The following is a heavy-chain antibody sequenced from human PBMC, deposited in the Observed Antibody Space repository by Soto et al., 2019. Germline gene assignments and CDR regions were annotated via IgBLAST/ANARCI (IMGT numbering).Heavy chain of an antibody. J-gene: IGHJ4*02. D-gene: IGHD6-19*01. CDR2: ISGSGGST. CDR1: GFTFSSYA. Sequence: GGSLRLSCAASGFTFSSYAMSWVRQAPGKGLELVSAISGSGGSTYYADSVKGRFTISRDNSKNTLYLQMNSLRAEDTAVYYCAKDYFSSGWYRGAYYFDYWGQGTLVTVSS. V-gene: IGHV3-23*01. CDR3: AKDYFSSGWYRGAYYFDY.